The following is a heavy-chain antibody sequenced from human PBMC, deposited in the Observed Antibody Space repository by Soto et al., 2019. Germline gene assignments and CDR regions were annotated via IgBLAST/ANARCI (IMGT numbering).Heavy chain of an antibody. CDR3: ARTGGLTDKYYSYYYGMDV. D-gene: IGHD5-12*01. Sequence: PSETLSLTCTVSGGSISSGGYYWSWIRQHPGKGLEWIGYIYYSGSTYYNPSLKSRVTISVDTSKNQFSLKLSSVTAADTAVYYCARTGGLTDKYYSYYYGMDVWGQGTTVTVS. J-gene: IGHJ6*02. V-gene: IGHV4-31*03. CDR1: GGSISSGGYY. CDR2: IYYSGST.